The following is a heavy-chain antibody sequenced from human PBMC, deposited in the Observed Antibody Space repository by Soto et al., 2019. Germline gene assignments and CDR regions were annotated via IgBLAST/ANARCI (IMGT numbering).Heavy chain of an antibody. J-gene: IGHJ4*02. CDR3: ARTTLSTVVTPRHFDY. Sequence: QVQLVQSGAEVKKPGASVKVSCKASGYTFTRYDINWVRQATGQGREWMGWMNPNSGDTGYAQKFKGRVTMTMNTPISTAYMELSSLRSEDTAVYDCARTTLSTVVTPRHFDYWGQGTLVTVSS. D-gene: IGHD4-17*01. V-gene: IGHV1-8*01. CDR2: MNPNSGDT. CDR1: GYTFTRYD.